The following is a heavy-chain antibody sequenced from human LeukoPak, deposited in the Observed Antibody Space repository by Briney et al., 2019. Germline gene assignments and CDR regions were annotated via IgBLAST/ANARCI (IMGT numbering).Heavy chain of an antibody. J-gene: IGHJ4*02. Sequence: SETLSLTCAVYGGSFSGYYWSWIRQPPGKGLEWIGYIYYSGSTDYNPSLKSRVIISVDTSKNHFSLKVRSVTAADTAVYYCARHWPYSSSWFDYWGQGTLVTVSS. D-gene: IGHD6-13*01. CDR2: IYYSGST. V-gene: IGHV4-59*08. CDR1: GGSFSGYY. CDR3: ARHWPYSSSWFDY.